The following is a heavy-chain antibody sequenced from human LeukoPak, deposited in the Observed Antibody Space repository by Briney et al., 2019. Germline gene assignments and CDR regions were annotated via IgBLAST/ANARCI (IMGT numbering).Heavy chain of an antibody. CDR2: IIPIFGTA. CDR1: GGTFSSYA. V-gene: IGHV1-69*05. Sequence: GSSVTVSCKASGGTFSSYAISWVRQAPGQGLEWMGGIIPIFGTANYAQKFQGRVTITTDESTSTAYMELSSLRSEDTAVYYCARAPYYDILTGYYNRNYYYYMDVWGKGTTVTVSS. CDR3: ARAPYYDILTGYYNRNYYYYMDV. J-gene: IGHJ6*03. D-gene: IGHD3-9*01.